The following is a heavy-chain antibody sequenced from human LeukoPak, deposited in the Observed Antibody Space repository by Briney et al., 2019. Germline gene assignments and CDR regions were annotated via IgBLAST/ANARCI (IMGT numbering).Heavy chain of an antibody. D-gene: IGHD3-10*01. J-gene: IGHJ5*02. CDR2: IYPGDSDT. CDR1: GYSFTSYW. V-gene: IGHV5-51*01. Sequence: GESLKISCKGSGYSFTSYWIGWVRQMPGKGLEWMGIIYPGDSDTIYSPSFQGQVTISADKSISTAYLQWSSLKASDTAMYYCARQRFTMRAYAGNWFDPWGQGTLVTVSS. CDR3: ARQRFTMRAYAGNWFDP.